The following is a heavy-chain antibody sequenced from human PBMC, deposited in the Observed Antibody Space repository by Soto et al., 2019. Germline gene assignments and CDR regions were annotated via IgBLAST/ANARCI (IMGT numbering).Heavy chain of an antibody. Sequence: SETLSLTCAVSGDSISSSYWWSWVRQPPGKGLEWIGEIYHSETTNYNPSLKSRVTLSMDKSKNQFSLMLTSVTAADTAVYFCARYDFGIFDYWGHGILVTGSS. J-gene: IGHJ4*01. CDR3: ARYDFGIFDY. V-gene: IGHV4-4*02. CDR2: IYHSETT. D-gene: IGHD4-17*01. CDR1: GDSISSSYW.